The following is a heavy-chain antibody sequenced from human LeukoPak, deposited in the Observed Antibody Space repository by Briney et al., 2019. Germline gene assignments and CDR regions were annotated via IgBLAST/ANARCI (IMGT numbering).Heavy chain of an antibody. J-gene: IGHJ4*02. Sequence: GGSLRLSCVASRFTFSSYSMHWVRQAPGKGLEWVAVISYDGINKYYADSVKGRFTISRDNSRNTLYLQMNSLRAEDTAVYYCAKVVTAIVAVITPSYYFVYWGQGTLVTVSS. V-gene: IGHV3-30-3*01. D-gene: IGHD3-22*01. CDR2: ISYDGINK. CDR3: AKVVTAIVAVITPSYYFVY. CDR1: RFTFSSYS.